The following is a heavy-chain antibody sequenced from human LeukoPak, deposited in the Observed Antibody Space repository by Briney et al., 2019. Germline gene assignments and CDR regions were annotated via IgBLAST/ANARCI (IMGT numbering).Heavy chain of an antibody. CDR3: ASRKAAPALWVRFDY. V-gene: IGHV1-69*04. J-gene: IGHJ4*02. CDR1: GDTFSSYG. D-gene: IGHD6-6*01. CDR2: IIPILGIA. Sequence: GASVKVSCKASGDTFSSYGISWVRQAPGQGLEWMGRIIPILGIANYAQKFQGRVTITADKSTSTAYMELSSLRSEDTAVYYCASRKAAPALWVRFDYWGQGTLVTVSS.